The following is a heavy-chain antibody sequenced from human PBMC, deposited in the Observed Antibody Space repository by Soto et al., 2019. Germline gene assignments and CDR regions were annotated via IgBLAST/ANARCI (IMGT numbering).Heavy chain of an antibody. CDR3: AREGWGGYSYANDAFDI. V-gene: IGHV6-1*01. CDR2: TYYRSKWYN. CDR1: GDSVSSNSAA. Sequence: SQTLSLTCAISGDSVSSNSAAWNWIRQSPSRVLEWLGRTYYRSKWYNDYAVSVKSRITINPDTSKNQSSLQLNSVTPEDTAVYYCAREGWGGYSYANDAFDIWGQGTMVTVSS. J-gene: IGHJ3*02. D-gene: IGHD5-18*01.